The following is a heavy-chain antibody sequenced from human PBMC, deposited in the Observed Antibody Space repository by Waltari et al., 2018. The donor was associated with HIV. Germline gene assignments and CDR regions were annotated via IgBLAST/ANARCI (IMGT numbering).Heavy chain of an antibody. Sequence: QVQLQESGPGLVKPSETLSLTCNVSGDSITNFYWSWIRLSPEKALEWIGYIKDSGSTNYHPSLRRRVTISRDVSRNQYSLTMTSVTAADTAVYYCARHLSVRAVFDYWGQGTLVAVSS. D-gene: IGHD1-1*01. J-gene: IGHJ4*02. CDR3: ARHLSVRAVFDY. CDR1: GDSITNFY. V-gene: IGHV4-59*08. CDR2: IKDSGST.